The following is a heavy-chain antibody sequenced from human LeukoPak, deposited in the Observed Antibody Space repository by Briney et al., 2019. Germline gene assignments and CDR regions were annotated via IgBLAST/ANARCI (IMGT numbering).Heavy chain of an antibody. CDR1: GFSFSSYA. V-gene: IGHV3-23*01. Sequence: GGSLRLSCAASGFSFSSYAMAWVRQAPGKGLEWVSTISGSGGTTHYADSVKGRFTISRDNSKDTLYLQMNSLRSEDTAVYYCAKDPYYYDSSGYGYGMDVWGQGTTVTVSS. CDR3: AKDPYYYDSSGYGYGMDV. CDR2: ISGSGGTT. J-gene: IGHJ6*02. D-gene: IGHD3-22*01.